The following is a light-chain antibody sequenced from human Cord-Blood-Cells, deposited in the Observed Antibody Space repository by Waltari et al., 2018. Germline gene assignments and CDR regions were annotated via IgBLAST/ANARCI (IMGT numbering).Light chain of an antibody. J-gene: IGKJ1*01. CDR1: QSVSSY. CDR2: DAS. Sequence: EIVLTKSPATLSLSPGERATLSCRASQSVSSYLAWYPQKPGQAPTLLIYDASNRAPGIPARFSGSGSGTDLTLTISSLEPEDFAVYYCQQRSNWPPWTFGQGTKVEIK. V-gene: IGKV3-11*01. CDR3: QQRSNWPPWT.